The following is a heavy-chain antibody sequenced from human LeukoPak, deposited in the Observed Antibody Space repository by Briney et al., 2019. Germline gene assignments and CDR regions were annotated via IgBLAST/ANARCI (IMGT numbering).Heavy chain of an antibody. V-gene: IGHV1-8*02. Sequence: GASVKVSRKASGYTFTTYEIHWVRQAPGQGLEWMGWMNPNSGNTAYVQKFQGRVTMTRTTSINTAYMELSGLRSADTAVYYCARGASRSFDYWGQGTLVTVSS. J-gene: IGHJ4*02. CDR3: ARGASRSFDY. CDR2: MNPNSGNT. CDR1: GYTFTTYE.